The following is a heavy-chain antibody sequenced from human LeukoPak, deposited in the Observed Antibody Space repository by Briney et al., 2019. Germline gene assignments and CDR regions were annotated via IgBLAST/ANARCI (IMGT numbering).Heavy chain of an antibody. CDR1: SYSISSGYY. Sequence: SETLSLTCTVSSYSISSGYYWGWIRQPPGKGLEWIGIIYHSGSTYYNPSLKSRVTISVDTSKNQFSLKLNSVTAADTAVYYCARVPHGETIFGVVLYWFDPWGQGTLVTVSS. D-gene: IGHD3-3*01. CDR2: IYHSGST. J-gene: IGHJ5*02. CDR3: ARVPHGETIFGVVLYWFDP. V-gene: IGHV4-38-2*02.